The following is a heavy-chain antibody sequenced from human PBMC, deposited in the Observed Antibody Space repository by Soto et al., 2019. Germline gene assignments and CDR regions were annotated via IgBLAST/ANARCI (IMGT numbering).Heavy chain of an antibody. CDR1: GCTFINYG. D-gene: IGHD2-15*01. CDR2: ISSDGSNK. Sequence: GGSLRLSCAASGCTFINYGIHWVRQAPGKGLEWVALISSDGSNKYYADSVKGRFSISRDNSKNTLDLQMSSLRAEDTAVYYCAKDRKSGRAYYFDYWGQGTLVTVSS. J-gene: IGHJ4*02. CDR3: AKDRKSGRAYYFDY. V-gene: IGHV3-30*18.